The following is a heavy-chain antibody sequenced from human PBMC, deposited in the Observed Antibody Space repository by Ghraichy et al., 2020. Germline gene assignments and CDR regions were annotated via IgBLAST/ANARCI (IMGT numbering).Heavy chain of an antibody. CDR2: VWDDGSNK. CDR3: ARAPYSSGMTFDY. Sequence: GGSLRLSCAASGFTFSSYGMHWVRQAPGKGLEWVAVVWDDGSNKYYADSVKGRFTVSRDNSKNTLYLQMNSLRAEDTAVYYCARAPYSSGMTFDYWGQGTLVTVSS. J-gene: IGHJ4*02. CDR1: GFTFSSYG. V-gene: IGHV3-33*01. D-gene: IGHD6-19*01.